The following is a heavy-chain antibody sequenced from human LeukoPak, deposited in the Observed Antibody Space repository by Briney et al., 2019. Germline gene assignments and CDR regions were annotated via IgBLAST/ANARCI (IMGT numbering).Heavy chain of an antibody. J-gene: IGHJ6*02. D-gene: IGHD6-13*01. CDR1: GGSFSSGSYY. CDR2: IYYSGST. CDR3: AREEYSSSWTPTYYYYGMDV. V-gene: IGHV4-61*01. Sequence: SETLSLTCTVSGGSFSSGSYYWSWIRQPPGKGLEWIGYIYYSGSTNYNPSLKSRVTISVDTSKNQFSLKLSSVTAEDTAVYYCAREEYSSSWTPTYYYYGMDVWGQGTTVTVSS.